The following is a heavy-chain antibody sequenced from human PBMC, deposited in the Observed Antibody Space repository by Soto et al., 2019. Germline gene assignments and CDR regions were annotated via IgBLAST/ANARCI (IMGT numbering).Heavy chain of an antibody. CDR3: ARGSSGYSSSWYGGNWFDP. J-gene: IGHJ5*02. CDR2: IYYSGST. Sequence: SETLSLTCTVSGGSISSGGYYWSWIRQHPGKGLEWIGYIYYSGSTYYNPSLKSRVTISVDTSKNQFSLKLSSVTAAGTAVYYCARGSSGYSSSWYGGNWFDPWGQGTLVTVSS. D-gene: IGHD6-13*01. V-gene: IGHV4-31*02. CDR1: GGSISSGGYY.